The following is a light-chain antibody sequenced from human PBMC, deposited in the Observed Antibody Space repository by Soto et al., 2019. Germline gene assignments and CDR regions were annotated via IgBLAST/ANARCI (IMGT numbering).Light chain of an antibody. CDR2: WAS. V-gene: IGKV4-1*01. CDR1: HIILYSSNNKNY. J-gene: IGKJ1*01. CDR3: QQYYTSPTWT. Sequence: DIVMTQSPDSLAVSLGERATINCKSIHIILYSSNNKNYLAWYQQKPGQPPKLLIYWASTRESGVPDRFSGSGSGTDFTLTVSSLQAEDVAVYYCQQYYTSPTWTFGQGTRWIS.